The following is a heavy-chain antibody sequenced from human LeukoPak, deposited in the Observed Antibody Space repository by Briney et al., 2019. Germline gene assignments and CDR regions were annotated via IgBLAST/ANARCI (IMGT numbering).Heavy chain of an antibody. Sequence: GGSLRLSCAASGFTFSSYGMHWVRQAPGKGLEWVAVISYDGSNKYYADSVKGRFTISRDNSKNTLYLQMNSLRAEDTAVYYCAKEGYSGYDFAFLDYWGQGTLVTVSS. D-gene: IGHD5-12*01. V-gene: IGHV3-30*18. CDR3: AKEGYSGYDFAFLDY. CDR2: ISYDGSNK. J-gene: IGHJ4*02. CDR1: GFTFSSYG.